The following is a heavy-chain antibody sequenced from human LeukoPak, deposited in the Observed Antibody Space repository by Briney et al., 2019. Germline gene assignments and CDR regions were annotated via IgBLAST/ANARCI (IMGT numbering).Heavy chain of an antibody. V-gene: IGHV4-59*02. CDR3: ARVEYSSGCYGVDY. Sequence: PSETLSLTCTVSGGSVSSYYWNWIRQPPGKGLEWIGYIFYSGSTNYNPSLKSRVTISVDTSKNQFSLKLSSVTAADTAVYYCARVEYSSGCYGVDYWGQGTLVTVSS. CDR2: IFYSGST. CDR1: GGSVSSYY. D-gene: IGHD6-19*01. J-gene: IGHJ4*02.